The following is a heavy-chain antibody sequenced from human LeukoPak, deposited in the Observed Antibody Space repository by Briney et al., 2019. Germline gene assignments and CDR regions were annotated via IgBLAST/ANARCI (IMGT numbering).Heavy chain of an antibody. V-gene: IGHV7-4-1*02. J-gene: IGHJ4*02. CDR3: ARNTYYDFWSGSGTFFDY. D-gene: IGHD3-3*01. CDR1: GYTFTSYA. Sequence: ASVKVSCKASGYTFTSYAMNWVRQAPGQGLEWMGWINTNTGNPTYAQGFTGRFVFSLDTFVSTAYLQISSLKAEDTAVYYCARNTYYDFWSGSGTFFDYWGQGTLVTVSS. CDR2: INTNTGNP.